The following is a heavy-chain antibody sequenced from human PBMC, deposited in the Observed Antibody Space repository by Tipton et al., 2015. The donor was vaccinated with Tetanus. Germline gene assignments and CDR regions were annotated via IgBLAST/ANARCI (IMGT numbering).Heavy chain of an antibody. Sequence: SLRLSCAASGFTFTSYAMSWVRQAPGKGLEWVSSISDSGVRTHYADSVKGRFTISRDNHKNTLDLQMNSLRAEDTAIYYCAKDVRLGRVGELSFDYWGQGTLVTVSS. CDR1: GFTFTSYA. D-gene: IGHD3-16*02. J-gene: IGHJ4*02. CDR3: AKDVRLGRVGELSFDY. V-gene: IGHV3-23*01. CDR2: ISDSGVRT.